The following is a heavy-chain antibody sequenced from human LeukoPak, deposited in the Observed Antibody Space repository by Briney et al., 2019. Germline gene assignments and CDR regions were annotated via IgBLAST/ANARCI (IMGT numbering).Heavy chain of an antibody. CDR3: ATSFGVVNPFDY. CDR2: ISSTSSIK. V-gene: IGHV3-48*01. D-gene: IGHD3-3*01. CDR1: GFTFSSYS. J-gene: IGHJ4*02. Sequence: GGSLRLSCVASGFTFSSYSMNWVRQAPGKGLEWVSYISSTSSIKYYADSVKGRFTISRDNAKNSLYLQMSSLRAEDTAVYYCATSFGVVNPFDYWGQGTLVTVSS.